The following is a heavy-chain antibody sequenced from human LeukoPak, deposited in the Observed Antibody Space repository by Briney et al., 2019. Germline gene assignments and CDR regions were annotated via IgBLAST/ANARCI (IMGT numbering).Heavy chain of an antibody. CDR1: GYTLTELS. Sequence: ASVKVSCKVSGYTLTELSMHWVRQAPGKGLEWMGGFDPEDGETIYAQKFQGRVTITRDTSASTAYMELSSLRSEDTAVYYCARSGAPSNVWELLGDFDYWGQGTLVTVSS. J-gene: IGHJ4*02. CDR3: ARSGAPSNVWELLGDFDY. D-gene: IGHD1-26*01. V-gene: IGHV1-24*01. CDR2: FDPEDGET.